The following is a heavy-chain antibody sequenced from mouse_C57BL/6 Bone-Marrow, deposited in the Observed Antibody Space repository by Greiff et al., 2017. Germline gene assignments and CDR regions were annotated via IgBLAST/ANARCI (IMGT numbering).Heavy chain of an antibody. Sequence: EVQGVESGGGLVQPGGSLKLSCAASGFTFSDYYMYWVRQTPEKRLEWVAYISNGGGSTYYPDTVKGRFTISRDNAKNTLYLQMSRLKSEDTAMYYCARSRLLGYYFDYWGQGTTLTVSS. CDR1: GFTFSDYY. CDR2: ISNGGGST. CDR3: ARSRLLGYYFDY. D-gene: IGHD3-2*02. V-gene: IGHV5-12*01. J-gene: IGHJ2*01.